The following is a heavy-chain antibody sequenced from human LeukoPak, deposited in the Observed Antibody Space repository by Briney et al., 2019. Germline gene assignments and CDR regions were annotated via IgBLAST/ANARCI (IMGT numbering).Heavy chain of an antibody. V-gene: IGHV3-48*03. Sequence: PGGSLRLSCAASGFTFSSYEMNWVRQAPGKGLEWVSYISSSGSTIYYADSVKGRFTISRDNAKNSLYPQMNSLRAEDTAVYYCASHSDYYYGMDVWGQGTTVTVSS. J-gene: IGHJ6*02. CDR1: GFTFSSYE. CDR2: ISSSGSTI. CDR3: ASHSDYYYGMDV. D-gene: IGHD3-10*01.